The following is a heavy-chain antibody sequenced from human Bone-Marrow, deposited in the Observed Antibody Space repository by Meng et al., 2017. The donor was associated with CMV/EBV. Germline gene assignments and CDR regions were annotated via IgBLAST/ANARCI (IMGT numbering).Heavy chain of an antibody. D-gene: IGHD2-15*01. J-gene: IGHJ6*02. CDR1: GFTVSSNY. Sequence: GESLKISCAASGFTVSSNYMSWVRQAPGKGLEWVAVISYDGSNKYYADSVKGRFTISRDNSKNTLYLQMNSLRAEDTAVYYCARERIKDYYYGMDVWGQGTTVTVSS. CDR3: ARERIKDYYYGMDV. V-gene: IGHV3-30*03. CDR2: ISYDGSNK.